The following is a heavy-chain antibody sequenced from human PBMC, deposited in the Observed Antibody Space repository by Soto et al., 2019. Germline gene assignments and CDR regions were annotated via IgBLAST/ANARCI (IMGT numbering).Heavy chain of an antibody. J-gene: IGHJ4*02. Sequence: QITLKESGPTLVKPTQTLTLTCTFSGFSLSTSGVGVGWIRQPPGKALEWLALIYWDDDKRYSPSLKSRLTITKDTSKNQVVLTMTNMDPVDTATYYCANTGADTAMVQFDYWGQGTLVTVSS. CDR3: ANTGADTAMVQFDY. V-gene: IGHV2-5*02. CDR2: IYWDDDK. D-gene: IGHD5-18*01. CDR1: GFSLSTSGVG.